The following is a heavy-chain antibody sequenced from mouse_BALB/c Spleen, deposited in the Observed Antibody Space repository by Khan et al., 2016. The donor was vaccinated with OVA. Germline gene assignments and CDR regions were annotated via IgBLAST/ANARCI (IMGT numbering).Heavy chain of an antibody. J-gene: IGHJ3*01. CDR2: IDPENGGT. V-gene: IGHV14-1*02. D-gene: IGHD2-2*01. Sequence: VQLQQSGTDLVRPGASVKLSCKASDFNIKDYYMHWVKQRPEQGLEWIGRIDPENGGTLYDQKFQGKASLTADTSSNTAYLQLSSLTSEDTAVYTSARAGYVAWFAYWGQGTLVTVSA. CDR3: ARAGYVAWFAY. CDR1: DFNIKDYY.